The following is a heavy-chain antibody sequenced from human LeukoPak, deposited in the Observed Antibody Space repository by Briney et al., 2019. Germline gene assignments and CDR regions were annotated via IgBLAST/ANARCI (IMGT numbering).Heavy chain of an antibody. J-gene: IGHJ4*02. Sequence: SETLSLTCTVSGGSMSNYYWSWIRQPAGKGLEWIGRFHISETVNYNPSLKSRVTMSIDTSKNQFSLKLRSVTAADTAVYCASGSSGYPDSWGQGTLVTVSP. V-gene: IGHV4-4*07. CDR1: GGSMSNYY. D-gene: IGHD3-22*01. CDR3: ASGSSGYPDS. CDR2: FHISETV.